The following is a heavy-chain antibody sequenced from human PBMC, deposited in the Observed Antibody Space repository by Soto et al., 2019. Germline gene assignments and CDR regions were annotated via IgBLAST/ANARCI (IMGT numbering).Heavy chain of an antibody. CDR1: GGSISSYY. CDR3: ARGSGKAGTGPFDY. J-gene: IGHJ4*02. Sequence: SETLSLTCTVSGGSISSYYWSWIRQPPGKGLEWIGYIYYSGSTNYNPSLKSRVTISVDTSKNQFSLKLSSVTAADTAVYYCARGSGKAGTGPFDYWGQGTLVTVSS. V-gene: IGHV4-59*01. D-gene: IGHD6-19*01. CDR2: IYYSGST.